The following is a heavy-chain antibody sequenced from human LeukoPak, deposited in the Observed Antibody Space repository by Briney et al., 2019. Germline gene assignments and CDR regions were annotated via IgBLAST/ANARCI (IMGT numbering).Heavy chain of an antibody. CDR3: ASLYDSSGYYYLFWDY. CDR1: GFTFSSYA. J-gene: IGHJ4*02. CDR2: ISYDGSNK. V-gene: IGHV3-30-3*01. D-gene: IGHD3-22*01. Sequence: PGGSLRLSCAASGFTFSSYAMHWVRQAPGKGLEWVAVISYDGSNKYYADSVKGRFTISRDNSKNTLYLQMNSLRAEDTAVYYCASLYDSSGYYYLFWDYWGQGTLVTVSS.